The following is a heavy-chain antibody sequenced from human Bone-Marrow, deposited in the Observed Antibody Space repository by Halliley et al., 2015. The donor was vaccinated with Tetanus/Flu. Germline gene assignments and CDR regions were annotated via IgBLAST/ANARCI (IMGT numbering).Heavy chain of an antibody. CDR2: ITGSGGST. D-gene: IGHD5-18*01. V-gene: IGHV3-23*01. Sequence: FLRLSCAASGFTFSSYAMSWVRQAPGKGLEWVSTITGSGGSTYYADSVKGRFTISRDNSKNTLYLQVNSLGADDTAVYYCAKDLDTAMVNDAFDMWGQGTMVTVSS. CDR1: GFTFSSYA. CDR3: AKDLDTAMVNDAFDM. J-gene: IGHJ3*02.